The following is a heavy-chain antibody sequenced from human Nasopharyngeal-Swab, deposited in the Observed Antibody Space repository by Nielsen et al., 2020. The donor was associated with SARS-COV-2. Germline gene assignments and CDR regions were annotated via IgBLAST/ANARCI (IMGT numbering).Heavy chain of an antibody. V-gene: IGHV3-7*03. J-gene: IGHJ5*02. CDR1: GFTFSSYW. D-gene: IGHD6-19*01. Sequence: GGSLRLSCAASGFTFSSYWMSWVRQAPGKGLEWVAKIKQDGSEKYYVDSVKGRFTISRDNAKNSLYLQLSSLRAEDTAMYYCAKYTSGWGWFDPWGLGTLVTVSS. CDR3: AKYTSGWGWFDP. CDR2: IKQDGSEK.